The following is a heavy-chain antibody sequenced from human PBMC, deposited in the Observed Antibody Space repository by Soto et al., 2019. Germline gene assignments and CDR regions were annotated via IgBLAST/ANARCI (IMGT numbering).Heavy chain of an antibody. CDR2: ISSSSRAI. V-gene: IGHV3-48*03. J-gene: IGHJ4*02. D-gene: IGHD6-6*01. CDR1: GFAVGNYE. CDR3: ARDRRGEWDSSSSGFDH. Sequence: GGSLRLSCATSGFAVGNYEMNWVRQAPGKGLEWLSYISSSSRAIYYADSVKGRFTISRDNAKNSVYLQVNSLRAEDTAVYYCARDRRGEWDSSSSGFDHWGQGTLVTVSS.